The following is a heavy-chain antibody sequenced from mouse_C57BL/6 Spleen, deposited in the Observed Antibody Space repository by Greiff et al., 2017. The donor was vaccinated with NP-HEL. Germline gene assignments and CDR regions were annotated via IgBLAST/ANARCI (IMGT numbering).Heavy chain of an antibody. CDR3: NYYGSSYEAMDY. J-gene: IGHJ4*01. CDR1: GYTFTSYW. Sequence: EVQLQQSGTVLARPGASVKMSCKTSGYTFTSYWMHWVKQRPGQGLEWIGAIYPGNSDTSYNQKFKGKAKLTAVTSASTAYMELSSLTNEDSAVYYCNYYGSSYEAMDYWGQGTSVTVSS. CDR2: IYPGNSDT. D-gene: IGHD1-1*01. V-gene: IGHV1-5*01.